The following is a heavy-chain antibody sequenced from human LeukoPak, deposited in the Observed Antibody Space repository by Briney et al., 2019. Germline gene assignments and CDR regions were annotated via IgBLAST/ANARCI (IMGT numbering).Heavy chain of an antibody. V-gene: IGHV3-30*02. Sequence: GGSPRLSCAASGFTFSSYGMHWVRQAPGKGLDWVAFIRYDGSNKYYADSVKGRFTISRDNSKNTLYLQMNSLRAEDTAVYYCAKRSAAAGTPDYWGQGTLVTVSS. CDR1: GFTFSSYG. CDR2: IRYDGSNK. CDR3: AKRSAAAGTPDY. D-gene: IGHD6-13*01. J-gene: IGHJ4*02.